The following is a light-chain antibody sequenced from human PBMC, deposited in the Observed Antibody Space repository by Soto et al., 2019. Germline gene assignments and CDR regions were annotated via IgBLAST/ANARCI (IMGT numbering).Light chain of an antibody. CDR1: QRVRSN. Sequence: EIGLTQSPATLPLSPGERATLSSRPCQRVRSNLAWYQQKPGQAPRLLIYDASNRATGIPARFSGSGSGTDFTLTISSLEPEDFAVYYCQQRSNWPPLFTFGPGTKVDIK. J-gene: IGKJ3*01. CDR3: QQRSNWPPLFT. V-gene: IGKV3-11*01. CDR2: DAS.